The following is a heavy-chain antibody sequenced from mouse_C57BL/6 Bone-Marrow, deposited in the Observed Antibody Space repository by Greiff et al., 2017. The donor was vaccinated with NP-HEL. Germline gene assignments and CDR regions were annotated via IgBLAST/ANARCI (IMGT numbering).Heavy chain of an antibody. CDR1: GYTFTSYW. D-gene: IGHD1-1*01. V-gene: IGHV1-64*01. CDR2: IHPNRGST. CDR3: ARCDYYGSSSYYFDY. Sequence: QVQLQQPGAELVKPGASVKLSCKASGYTFTSYWMHWVKQRPGQGLEWIGMIHPNRGSTNYNEKFKSQATLTVDKSSSTAYMQLSSLTSEDSAVYYCARCDYYGSSSYYFDYWGQGTTLTVSS. J-gene: IGHJ2*01.